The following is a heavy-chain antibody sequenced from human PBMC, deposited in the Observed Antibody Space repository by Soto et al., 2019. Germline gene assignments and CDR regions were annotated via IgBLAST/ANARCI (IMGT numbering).Heavy chain of an antibody. CDR2: IWYDGSNK. Sequence: QVQLVESGGGVVQPGRSLRLSCAASGFTFSSYGMHWVRQAPGKGLEWVAVIWYDGSNKYYADSVKGRFTISRDNSKNTLYMQMNILRADETAVYYCAREFIRSANYYYYYIDVWGKGTTVTVSS. CDR3: AREFIRSANYYYYYIDV. V-gene: IGHV3-33*01. D-gene: IGHD3-10*01. J-gene: IGHJ6*03. CDR1: GFTFSSYG.